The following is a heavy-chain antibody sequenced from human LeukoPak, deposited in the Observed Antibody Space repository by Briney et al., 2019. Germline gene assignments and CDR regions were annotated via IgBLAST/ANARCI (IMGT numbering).Heavy chain of an antibody. CDR3: ARGNMWDYRRYYYYMDV. CDR2: INHRGST. V-gene: IGHV4-39*07. D-gene: IGHD4-11*01. CDR1: GGSISSSLYY. Sequence: SETLSLTCTVSGGSISSSLYYWSWIRQPPGKGLEWIGEINHRGSTNYNPSLKSRVTISVDTSKNQFSLKLNSVTAADTAIYYCARGNMWDYRRYYYYMDVWGKGTTVTVSS. J-gene: IGHJ6*03.